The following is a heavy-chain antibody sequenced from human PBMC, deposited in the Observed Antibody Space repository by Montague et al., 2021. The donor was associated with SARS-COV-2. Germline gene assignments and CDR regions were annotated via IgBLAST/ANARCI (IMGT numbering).Heavy chain of an antibody. J-gene: IGHJ5*02. CDR3: AKPYSGSYRSWFDP. CDR1: GFTFSSYG. CDR2: ISYDGSNK. D-gene: IGHD1-26*01. V-gene: IGHV3-30*18. Sequence: SLRLSCAASGFTFSSYGMHWVHQAPGKGLEWVAVISYDGSNKYYADSVKGRFTISRDNSKNTLYLQMNSLRAEDTAVYYCAKPYSGSYRSWFDPWGQGTLVTVSS.